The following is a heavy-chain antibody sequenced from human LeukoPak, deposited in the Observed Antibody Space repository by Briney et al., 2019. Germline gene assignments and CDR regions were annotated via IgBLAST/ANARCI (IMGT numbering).Heavy chain of an antibody. D-gene: IGHD5-12*01. CDR1: GYTFTGYY. CDR3: AGDFAGLRAQGFDP. CDR2: INPNSGGP. J-gene: IGHJ5*02. Sequence: GASVKVSCKASGYTFTGYYIHWVRQAPGQGLEWMGWINPNSGGPNYAQKFQGRVTMTWDTSISTAYMELNRLRPDDTAVYYCAGDFAGLRAQGFDPWGQGTLVTVSS. V-gene: IGHV1-2*02.